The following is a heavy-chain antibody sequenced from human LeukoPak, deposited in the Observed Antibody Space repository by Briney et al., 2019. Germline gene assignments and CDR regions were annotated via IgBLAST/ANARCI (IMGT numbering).Heavy chain of an antibody. CDR3: ARFAPYDSSGAIDY. V-gene: IGHV4-39*01. CDR2: IYYSGST. CDR1: GGSISSSSYY. J-gene: IGHJ4*02. Sequence: SSETLSLTCTVSGGSISSSSYYWGWIRQPPGKGLEWIGSIYYSGSTYYNPSLKSRVTISVDTSKNQFSLKLCSVTAADTAVYYCARFAPYDSSGAIDYWGQGTLVTVSS. D-gene: IGHD3-22*01.